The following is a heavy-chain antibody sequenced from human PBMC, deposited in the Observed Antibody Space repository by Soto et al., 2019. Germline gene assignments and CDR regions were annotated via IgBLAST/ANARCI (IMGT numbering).Heavy chain of an antibody. CDR2: IYHSGST. CDR3: ARENNVLPGGYFDY. J-gene: IGHJ4*02. V-gene: IGHV4-30-2*01. Sequence: QLQLQESGSGLVKPSQTLSLTCAVSGGSISSGGYSWSWIRQPPGKGLEWIGYIYHSGSTYYNPSLRSRVTISVDSSKHQFSLKLSSVTAADTAVYYCARENNVLPGGYFDYWGQGTLVTVSS. D-gene: IGHD3-10*01. CDR1: GGSISSGGYS.